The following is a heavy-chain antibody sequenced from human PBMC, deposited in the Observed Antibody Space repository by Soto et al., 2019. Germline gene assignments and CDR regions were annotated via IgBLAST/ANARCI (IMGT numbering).Heavy chain of an antibody. V-gene: IGHV1-3*01. D-gene: IGHD3-22*01. Sequence: ASVKVSCKASGYTLTRYCIHWVRQAPGQRLEWMGWINAGNGNTKFSQKFQGRVTITRDTSASTAYMELRGLRSEDTAVYYCAILGTYYFDNSDNYFDFWGQGTLVTVSS. CDR3: AILGTYYFDNSDNYFDF. CDR1: GYTLTRYC. CDR2: INAGNGNT. J-gene: IGHJ4*02.